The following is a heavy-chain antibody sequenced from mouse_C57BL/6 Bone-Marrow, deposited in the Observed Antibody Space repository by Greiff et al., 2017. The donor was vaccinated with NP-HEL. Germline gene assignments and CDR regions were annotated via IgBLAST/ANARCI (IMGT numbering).Heavy chain of an antibody. CDR1: GFTFTDYY. Sequence: EVQLVESGGGLVQPGGSLSLSCAASGFTFTDYYMSWVRQPPGKALEWLGFIRNKANGYTTEYSASVKGRFTISRDNSQSILYLQMNALRAEDSATYYCARSGGNYFDYWGQGTTLTVSS. J-gene: IGHJ2*01. V-gene: IGHV7-3*01. CDR3: ARSGGNYFDY. CDR2: IRNKANGYTT.